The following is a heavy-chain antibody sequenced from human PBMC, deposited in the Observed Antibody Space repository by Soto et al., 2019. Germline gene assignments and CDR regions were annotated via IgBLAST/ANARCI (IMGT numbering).Heavy chain of an antibody. CDR1: GFTFSSYA. CDR2: ISYDGSNK. V-gene: IGHV3-30-3*01. CDR3: ARGEVYYDFWSGPNYYYYGMDV. J-gene: IGHJ6*02. Sequence: PGGSLRLSCAASGFTFSSYAMHWVRQAPGKGLEWVAVISYDGSNKYYADSVKGRFTISRDNSKNTLYLQMNSLRAEDTAVYYCARGEVYYDFWSGPNYYYYGMDVWGQGTTVTVSS. D-gene: IGHD3-3*01.